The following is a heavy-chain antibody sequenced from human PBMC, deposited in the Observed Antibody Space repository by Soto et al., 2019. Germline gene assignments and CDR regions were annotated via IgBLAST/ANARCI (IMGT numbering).Heavy chain of an antibody. CDR1: GGSISSAGGYS. D-gene: IGHD4-17*01. Sequence: QLQLQESGSGLVKPSQTLSLTCAVSGGSISSAGGYSWSWIRQPPGKGLEWIGYIYHSGSTYYNPSLKSRVTISVDRSNNQFSLKLSSVTAADMAMYYCARFYGNYANWFDPWGQGTLVTVSS. J-gene: IGHJ5*02. CDR2: IYHSGST. V-gene: IGHV4-30-2*01. CDR3: ARFYGNYANWFDP.